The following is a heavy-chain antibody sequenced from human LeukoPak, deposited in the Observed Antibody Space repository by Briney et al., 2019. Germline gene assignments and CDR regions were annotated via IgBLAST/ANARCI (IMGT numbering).Heavy chain of an antibody. D-gene: IGHD3-22*01. CDR2: IWYDGSNK. J-gene: IGHJ6*02. Sequence: PGRSLRLSCAASGFTFSSYGMHWVRQAPGKGLEWVAVIWYDGSNKYYADSVKGRFTISRDNSKNTLYLQMNSLRAEDTAAYYCARERHSSGYHRRGLKYYYYGMDVWGQGTTVTVSS. CDR3: ARERHSSGYHRRGLKYYYYGMDV. CDR1: GFTFSSYG. V-gene: IGHV3-33*01.